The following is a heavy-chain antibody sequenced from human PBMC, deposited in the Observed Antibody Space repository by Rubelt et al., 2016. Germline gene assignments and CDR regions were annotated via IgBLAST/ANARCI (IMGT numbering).Heavy chain of an antibody. CDR1: GGSISSYY. Sequence: QVQLQESGPGLVKPSETLSLTCTVSGGSISSYYWSWIRQPPGKGLEWIGYIYYSGSTNSNPSLKGRVTIARDAPNNQFSLELGAGTAADTAVYYCASFGPDDPTYYYYGMDVWGQGTTVTVSS. J-gene: IGHJ6*02. V-gene: IGHV4-59*08. D-gene: IGHD3-16*01. CDR2: IYYSGST. CDR3: ASFGPDDPTYYYYGMDV.